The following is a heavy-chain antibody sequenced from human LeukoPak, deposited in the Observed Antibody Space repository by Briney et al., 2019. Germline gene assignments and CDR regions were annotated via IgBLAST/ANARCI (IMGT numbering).Heavy chain of an antibody. Sequence: PGGSLRLSCAASGFTFSSYSMNWVRQAPGKGLEWVSSISSSSYIYYADSVKGRFTISRDNAKNSLYLQMNSLRAEDTAVYYCARDLKAFGYYYGMDVWGQGTTVTVSS. CDR2: ISSSSYI. CDR1: GFTFSSYS. CDR3: ARDLKAFGYYYGMDV. V-gene: IGHV3-21*01. J-gene: IGHJ6*02. D-gene: IGHD3-3*01.